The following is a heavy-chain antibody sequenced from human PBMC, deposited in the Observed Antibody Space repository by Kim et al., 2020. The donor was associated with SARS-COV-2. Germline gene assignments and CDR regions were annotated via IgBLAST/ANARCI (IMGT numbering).Heavy chain of an antibody. J-gene: IGHJ6*02. V-gene: IGHV3-11*01. D-gene: IGHD3-3*01. CDR2: ISSSGSTI. Sequence: GGSLRLSCAASGFTFSDYYMSWIRQAPGKGLEWVSYISSSGSTIYYADSVKGRFTISRDNAKNSLYLQMNSLRAEDTAVYYCARGITIFGVVRGPREDMDVWGQGTTVTVSS. CDR3: ARGITIFGVVRGPREDMDV. CDR1: GFTFSDYY.